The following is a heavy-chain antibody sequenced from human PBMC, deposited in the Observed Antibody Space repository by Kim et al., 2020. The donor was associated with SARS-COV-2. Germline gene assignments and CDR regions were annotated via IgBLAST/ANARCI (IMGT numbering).Heavy chain of an antibody. CDR3: ARHLYCSGGSCYFYY. V-gene: IGHV4-59*08. J-gene: IGHJ4*02. CDR1: GGSISSYY. CDR2: IYYSGST. Sequence: SETLSLTCTVSGGSISSYYWSWIRQPPGKGLEYIGYIYYSGSTNYNPSLKSRVTISVDTSKNQFSLKLTSVTAADTAVYYCARHLYCSGGSCYFYYWGQGTLVTVSS. D-gene: IGHD2-15*01.